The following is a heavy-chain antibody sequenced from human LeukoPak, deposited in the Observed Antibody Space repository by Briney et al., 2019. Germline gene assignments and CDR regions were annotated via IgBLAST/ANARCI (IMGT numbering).Heavy chain of an antibody. Sequence: GGSLRLSCAASGFTFSSYGMDWVRQAPGKGLEWVANIKEDGSEKYYVDSVKGRFTISRDNAKESLYLQMNSLRAEDTAVYYCATDIDYWGQGTLVTVSS. J-gene: IGHJ4*02. CDR3: ATDIDY. CDR1: GFTFSSYG. V-gene: IGHV3-7*01. CDR2: IKEDGSEK.